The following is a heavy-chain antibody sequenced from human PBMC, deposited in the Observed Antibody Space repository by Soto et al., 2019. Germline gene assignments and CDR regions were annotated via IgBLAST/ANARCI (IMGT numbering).Heavy chain of an antibody. CDR1: GFTFSSYG. J-gene: IGHJ6*02. CDR3: VKDGSSGWPYFYDMDV. D-gene: IGHD6-19*01. V-gene: IGHV3-30*18. CDR2: ISYDGRNK. Sequence: QAQLVESGGGVVQPGRSLRLSCAASGFTFSSYGMHWVRQAPGKGLEWVAVISYDGRNKYYADAVKGRFTISRDNSKNTLYLQMSSLRAEDTAVYYCVKDGSSGWPYFYDMDVWGQGTPVTVSS.